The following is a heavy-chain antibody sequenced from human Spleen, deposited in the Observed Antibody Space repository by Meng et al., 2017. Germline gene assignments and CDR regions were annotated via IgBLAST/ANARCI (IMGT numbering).Heavy chain of an antibody. Sequence: SETLSLTCTVSGGSISSRSYYWGWIRQPPGKGLEWIGSMYERGSTYYNPSLKSRVTISVDTSKNQFSLKLTSVTAADSAVYYCARGPTTMAHDFDYWGQGTLVTVSS. D-gene: IGHD4-11*01. CDR1: GGSISSRSYY. J-gene: IGHJ4*02. CDR3: ARGPTTMAHDFDY. V-gene: IGHV4-39*07. CDR2: MYERGST.